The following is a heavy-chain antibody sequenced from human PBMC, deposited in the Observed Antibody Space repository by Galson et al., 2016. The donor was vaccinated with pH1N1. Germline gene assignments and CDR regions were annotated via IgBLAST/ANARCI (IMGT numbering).Heavy chain of an antibody. J-gene: IGHJ5*02. CDR3: TIRRWGDSGWDSVGFDP. Sequence: SVKVSCKVSGYTLTDLSFHWVRQAPGKGLEWMGGFDPDNMERLYAQTFQGRVTMTEDTSTNTAYMERSSLRSEDTAIYYCTIRRWGDSGWDSVGFDPWGQGTHVPVSS. D-gene: IGHD5-12*01. CDR1: GYTLTDLS. CDR2: FDPDNMER. V-gene: IGHV1-24*01.